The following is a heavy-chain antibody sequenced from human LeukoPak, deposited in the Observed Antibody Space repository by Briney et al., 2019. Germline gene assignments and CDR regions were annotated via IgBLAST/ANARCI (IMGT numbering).Heavy chain of an antibody. CDR2: IRYDGSNK. J-gene: IGHJ3*02. Sequence: GGSLRLSCAASGFTFSSYGMHWVRQAPGKGLEWVAFIRYDGSNKYYADSVKGRFTISRDNSKNTLYLQMNSLRAEDTAVYYCAKGSTYYYDSSALRGAFDIWGQGTMVTVSS. CDR1: GFTFSSYG. CDR3: AKGSTYYYDSSALRGAFDI. V-gene: IGHV3-30*02. D-gene: IGHD3-22*01.